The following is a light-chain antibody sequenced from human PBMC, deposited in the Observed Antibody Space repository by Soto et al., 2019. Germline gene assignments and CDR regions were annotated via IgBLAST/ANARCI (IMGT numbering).Light chain of an antibody. CDR1: RNIGSW. Sequence: DIQMTQSPSTLSASVGDRVTITCRASRNIGSWVAWYQQKPGKAPKLLISDASGLQSGVPSRFSGSGSGTEFTLTISSLQPDDFATYYCQQYNSYSRTFGQGTKADI. CDR3: QQYNSYSRT. J-gene: IGKJ1*01. CDR2: DAS. V-gene: IGKV1-5*01.